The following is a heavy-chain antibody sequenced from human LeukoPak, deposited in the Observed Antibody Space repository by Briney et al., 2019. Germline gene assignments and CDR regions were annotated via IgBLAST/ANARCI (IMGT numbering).Heavy chain of an antibody. J-gene: IGHJ3*02. CDR2: IIPIFGTA. CDR3: ARDYSSGWSDAFDI. V-gene: IGHV1-69*05. D-gene: IGHD6-19*01. CDR1: GGTFSSYA. Sequence: GASVKVSCKASGGTFSSYAISWVRQAPGQGLEWMGRIIPIFGTANYAQKFQGRVTITTDESTSTAYMELSSLRSEDTAVYYCARDYSSGWSDAFDIWGLGTMVTVSS.